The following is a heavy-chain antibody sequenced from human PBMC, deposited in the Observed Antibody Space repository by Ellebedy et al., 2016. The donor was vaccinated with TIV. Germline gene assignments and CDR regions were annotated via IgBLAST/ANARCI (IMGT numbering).Heavy chain of an antibody. J-gene: IGHJ3*01. D-gene: IGHD4-23*01. V-gene: IGHV3-7*03. CDR2: IKWDGSER. CDR3: ARDPVGVGPAFDV. Sequence: GESLKISCEASGFTFSGYWMAWVRQAPGKGLEWVANIKWDGSERYYADSVKGRFTISRDNSKDTLFLQMNSLRAEDTAIYFCARDPVGVGPAFDVWGQGTMVTVSS. CDR1: GFTFSGYW.